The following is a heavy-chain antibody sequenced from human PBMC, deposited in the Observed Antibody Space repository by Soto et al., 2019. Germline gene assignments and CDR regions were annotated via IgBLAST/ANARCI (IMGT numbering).Heavy chain of an antibody. CDR3: AGGIAARGYYYYYMDV. J-gene: IGHJ6*03. D-gene: IGHD6-6*01. Sequence: SETLSLTCAVYGGSFSGYYWTWIRQPPGKGLEWIGEINHSGSTNYNPSPKSRVTISVDTSKNQFSLKLSSVTAADTAVYYFAGGIAARGYYYYYMDVWVKGNTVTGS. V-gene: IGHV4-34*01. CDR2: INHSGST. CDR1: GGSFSGYY.